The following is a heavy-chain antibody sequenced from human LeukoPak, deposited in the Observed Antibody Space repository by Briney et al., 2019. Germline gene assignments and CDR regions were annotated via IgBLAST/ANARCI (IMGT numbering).Heavy chain of an antibody. CDR2: ISHTGKAV. V-gene: IGHV3-48*03. CDR1: GFTFGAFD. J-gene: IGHJ6*03. Sequence: GGSLRHSCAASGFTFGAFDMNWVRQAPGKGLEWVSFISHTGKAVYYADSVKGRFTVSRDNAKSSMYVQMHSLRGEDTAVYFCARGYIEVLVAADVSHQYYMDLWGKGTTVTVSS. D-gene: IGHD2-15*01. CDR3: ARGYIEVLVAADVSHQYYMDL.